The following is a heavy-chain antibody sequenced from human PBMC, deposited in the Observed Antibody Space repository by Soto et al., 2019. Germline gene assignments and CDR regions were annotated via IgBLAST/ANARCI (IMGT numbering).Heavy chain of an antibody. CDR3: ARSAGDYYGMDV. CDR2: ISSSSSYI. Sequence: EVQLVESGGGLVKPGGSLRLSCAASGFTFSSYNMNWVRQAPGKGLECVSSISSSSSYIYYADSVKGRFTISRDNAKNLLYLQMNSLRAEDTAVYYCARSAGDYYGMDVWGQGTTVTVSS. J-gene: IGHJ6*02. D-gene: IGHD3-10*01. V-gene: IGHV3-21*01. CDR1: GFTFSSYN.